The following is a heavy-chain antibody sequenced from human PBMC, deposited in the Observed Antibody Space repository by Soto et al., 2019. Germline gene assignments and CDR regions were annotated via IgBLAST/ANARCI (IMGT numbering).Heavy chain of an antibody. CDR3: ARSRGSPNYPYYYGMDV. CDR2: ISWNSGII. J-gene: IGHJ6*02. V-gene: IGHV3-9*01. Sequence: VQLVESGGGLVQPGRSLRLSCAASGFTFDDYAMHWVRQAPGKGPEWVSGISWNSGIIGYADSVKGRFTISRDNAKNSLYLQMNGLRPEDTALYYCARSRGSPNYPYYYGMDVWGQGTTVTVSS. CDR1: GFTFDDYA. D-gene: IGHD6-19*01.